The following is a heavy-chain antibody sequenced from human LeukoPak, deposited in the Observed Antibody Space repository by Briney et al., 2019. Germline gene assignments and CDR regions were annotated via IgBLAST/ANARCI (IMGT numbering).Heavy chain of an antibody. V-gene: IGHV3-30*18. J-gene: IGHJ6*02. CDR1: GFTFSSYG. CDR2: ISYDGSNK. CDR3: ANAILNYGMDV. Sequence: GGSLRLSCAASGFTFSSYGMHWVRQAPGKGLEWVAVISYDGSNKYYADSVKGRFTTSRDNSKNTLYLQMNSLRAEDTAVYYCANAILNYGMDVWGQGTTVTVSS.